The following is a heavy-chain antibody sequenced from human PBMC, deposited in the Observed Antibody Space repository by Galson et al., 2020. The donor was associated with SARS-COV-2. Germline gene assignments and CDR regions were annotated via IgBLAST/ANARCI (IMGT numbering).Heavy chain of an antibody. CDR1: GFTFSSYS. Sequence: GGSLRLSCAASGFTFSSYSMNWVRQAPGKGLEWVSYISSSSSTIYYADSVKGRFTISRDNAKNLLYLQMNSLRAEDTAVYYCARGRFLEWLFGFDYWGQGTLVTVSS. CDR3: ARGRFLEWLFGFDY. V-gene: IGHV3-48*04. J-gene: IGHJ4*02. CDR2: ISSSSSTI. D-gene: IGHD3-3*01.